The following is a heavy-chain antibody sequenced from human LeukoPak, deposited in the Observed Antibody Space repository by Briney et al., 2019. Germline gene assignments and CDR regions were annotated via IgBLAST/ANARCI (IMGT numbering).Heavy chain of an antibody. J-gene: IGHJ4*02. CDR2: ISAYNGNT. V-gene: IGHV1-18*01. Sequence: GASVKVSCKASGGTFSSYAISWVRQAPGQGLEWMGWISAYNGNTNYAQKLQGRVTMTTDTSTSTAYMELRSLRSDDTAVYYCARDPSYDYVWGSYHRYFDYWGQGTLVTVSS. CDR3: ARDPSYDYVWGSYHRYFDY. CDR1: GGTFSSYA. D-gene: IGHD3-16*02.